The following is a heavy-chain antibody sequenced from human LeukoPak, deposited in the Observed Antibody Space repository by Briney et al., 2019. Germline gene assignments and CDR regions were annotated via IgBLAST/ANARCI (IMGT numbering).Heavy chain of an antibody. CDR3: ARDWGASGSYFVDY. V-gene: IGHV3-30*04. CDR2: ISYDGGNK. Sequence: GGSLRLSCAASGFTFSSCAMHWVRQAPGKGLEWEAVISYDGGNKYYADSVKGRFTISRDNSKNTLYLQMNSLRAEDTAVYYCARDWGASGSYFVDYWGQGTLVTVSS. D-gene: IGHD3-10*01. J-gene: IGHJ4*02. CDR1: GFTFSSCA.